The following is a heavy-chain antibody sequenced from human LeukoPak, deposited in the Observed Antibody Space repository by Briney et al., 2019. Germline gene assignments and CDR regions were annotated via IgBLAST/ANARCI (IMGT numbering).Heavy chain of an antibody. D-gene: IGHD3-10*01. J-gene: IGHJ5*02. Sequence: SETLSLTCAVYGGSFSGYYWNWIRQPPGKGLEWIGEINHSGRTNYNSSLKSRVSISVDTSKNQFSLKLSSVTAADTAVYYCARSGSMGFYRWGQGTLVTVSS. V-gene: IGHV4-34*01. CDR1: GGSFSGYY. CDR2: INHSGRT. CDR3: ARSGSMGFYR.